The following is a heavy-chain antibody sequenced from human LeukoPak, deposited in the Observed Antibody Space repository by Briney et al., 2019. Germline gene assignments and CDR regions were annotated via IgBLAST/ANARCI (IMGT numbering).Heavy chain of an antibody. CDR3: VKARSSKISAAWEY. D-gene: IGHD6-13*01. J-gene: IGHJ4*02. Sequence: GGSLRLSCSASGFTLSSYAMHWVRQAPGRGLEYVSSISSNGGSTYYADSVKGRFTISRDNSKNTLYLQMSSLIGEDTAVYYCVKARSSKISAAWEYWGQGTLVTVSS. CDR2: ISSNGGST. CDR1: GFTLSSYA. V-gene: IGHV3-64D*06.